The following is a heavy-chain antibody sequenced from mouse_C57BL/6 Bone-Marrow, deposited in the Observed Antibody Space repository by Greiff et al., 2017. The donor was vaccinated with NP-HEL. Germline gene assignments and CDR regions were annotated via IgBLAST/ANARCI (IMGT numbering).Heavy chain of an antibody. CDR3: ARKPLYDGYYAWFAY. CDR1: GYAFSSSW. D-gene: IGHD2-3*01. J-gene: IGHJ3*01. CDR2: IYPGDGDT. Sequence: QVQLKQSGPELVKPGASVKISCKASGYAFSSSWMNWVKQRPGKGLEWIGRIYPGDGDTNYNGKFKGKATLTADKSSSTAYMQLSSLTSEDSAVYFCARKPLYDGYYAWFAYWGQGTLVTVSA. V-gene: IGHV1-82*01.